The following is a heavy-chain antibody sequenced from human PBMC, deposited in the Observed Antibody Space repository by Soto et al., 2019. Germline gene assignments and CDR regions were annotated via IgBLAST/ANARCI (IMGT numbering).Heavy chain of an antibody. CDR1: GGTFSSYT. J-gene: IGHJ4*02. Sequence: ASVKVSCKASGGTFSSYTIRWVRQAPGQGLEWMGRIIPILGIANYAQKFQGRVTITADKSTSTAYMELSSLRSEDTAVYYCASLPSSDFWSGYSYYFDYWGQGTLVTVSS. CDR2: IIPILGIA. V-gene: IGHV1-69*02. CDR3: ASLPSSDFWSGYSYYFDY. D-gene: IGHD3-3*01.